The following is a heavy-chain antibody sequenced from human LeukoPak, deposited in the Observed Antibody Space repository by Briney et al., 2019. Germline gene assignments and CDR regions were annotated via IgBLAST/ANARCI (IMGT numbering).Heavy chain of an antibody. CDR2: TNPNSGGT. CDR1: GYTFTGYY. D-gene: IGHD3-16*01. Sequence: GASVKVSCKASGYTFTGYYMHWVRQAPGQGLEWMGRTNPNSGGTNYAQKFQGRVTMTRDTSISTAYMELCRLRSDDTAVYYCARLSSYREFDYWGQGTLVTVSS. V-gene: IGHV1-2*02. CDR3: ARLSSYREFDY. J-gene: IGHJ4*02.